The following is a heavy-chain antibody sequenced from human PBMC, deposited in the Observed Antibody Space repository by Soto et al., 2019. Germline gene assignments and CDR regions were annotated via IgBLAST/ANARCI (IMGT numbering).Heavy chain of an antibody. D-gene: IGHD3-10*01. CDR3: ARHGLLWFGELSPVDY. J-gene: IGHJ4*02. CDR1: GFTFSSYE. CDR2: ISSSGSTI. Sequence: PGGSLRLSCAASGFTFSSYEMNWVRQAPGKGLEWVSYISSSGSTIYYADSVKGRFTISRDNAKNSLYLQMSSLRAEDTAVYYCARHGLLWFGELSPVDYWGQGTLVTVSS. V-gene: IGHV3-48*03.